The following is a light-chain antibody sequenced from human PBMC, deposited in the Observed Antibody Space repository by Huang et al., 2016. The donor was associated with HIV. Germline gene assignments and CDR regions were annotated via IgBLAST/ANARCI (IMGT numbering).Light chain of an antibody. CDR1: QSVLYSSNNKNY. Sequence: DIVMTQSPDSLAVSLGERATIHCKSSQSVLYSSNNKNYLAWYQKKPGQPPKLLIYWASTRESGVPDRFSGSGSGTDFTLTISSLQAEDVAVYYCQQYYSTLFTFGPGTKVDIK. J-gene: IGKJ3*01. CDR2: WAS. CDR3: QQYYSTLFT. V-gene: IGKV4-1*01.